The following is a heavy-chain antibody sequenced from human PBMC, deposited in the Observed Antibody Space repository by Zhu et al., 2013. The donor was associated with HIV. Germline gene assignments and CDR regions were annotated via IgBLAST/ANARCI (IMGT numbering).Heavy chain of an antibody. Sequence: QVQLVQSGAEVKKPGASVKVSCKASGYTFTSYGISWVRQAPGQGLEWMGWISAFNGNTNYAQKLQGRVTMTTDTSTSTAYMELRSLRSDDTAVYYCAREGYYDFWSGSPNYYGMDVWGQGTTVTVSS. D-gene: IGHD3-3*01. J-gene: IGHJ6*02. V-gene: IGHV1-18*01. CDR2: ISAFNGNT. CDR1: GYTFTSYG. CDR3: AREGYYDFWSGSPNYYGMDV.